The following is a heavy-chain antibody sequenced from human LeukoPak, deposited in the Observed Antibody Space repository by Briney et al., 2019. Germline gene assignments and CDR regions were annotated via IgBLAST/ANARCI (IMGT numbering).Heavy chain of an antibody. CDR3: ARVQSYYYDSRGPGGDY. CDR2: INPSGGST. D-gene: IGHD3-22*01. CDR1: GYTFTSYY. J-gene: IGHJ4*02. V-gene: IGHV1-46*01. Sequence: GASVKVSCKASGYTFTSYYMHWVRQAPGQGLEWMGIINPSGGSTSYAQKFQGRVTMTRDTSTSTVYMELSSLRSEDTAVYYCARVQSYYYDSRGPGGDYWGQGTLVTVSS.